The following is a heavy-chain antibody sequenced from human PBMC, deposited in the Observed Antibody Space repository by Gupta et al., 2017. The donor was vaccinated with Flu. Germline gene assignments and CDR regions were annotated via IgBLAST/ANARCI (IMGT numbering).Heavy chain of an antibody. Sequence: QVQLQESVPGLGKPSETLSLACTVSGGSISSYYRSWIRQPPGKGLEWIGYIYYSGSTNYNPALKSRVTISVDTSKNQLSLKLSSVTAADTAVYYCARDVHSYGYYFDYWGQGTLVTVSS. J-gene: IGHJ4*02. CDR3: ARDVHSYGYYFDY. CDR2: IYYSGST. V-gene: IGHV4-59*01. D-gene: IGHD5-18*01. CDR1: GGSISSYY.